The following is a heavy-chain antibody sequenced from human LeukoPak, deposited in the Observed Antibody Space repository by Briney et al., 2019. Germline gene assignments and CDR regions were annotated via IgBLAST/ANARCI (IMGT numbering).Heavy chain of an antibody. D-gene: IGHD6-19*01. CDR3: ARDNRPIAVAGNWFDP. CDR1: GGSISSSSYY. J-gene: IGHJ5*02. V-gene: IGHV4-39*07. Sequence: PSETLSLTCTVSGGSISSSSYYWGWIRQPPGKGLEWIGRIYTSGTTHYNPSLKSRVTMSVDTSKNQFSLKLSSVTAADTAVYYCARDNRPIAVAGNWFDPWGQGTLVTVSS. CDR2: IYTSGTT.